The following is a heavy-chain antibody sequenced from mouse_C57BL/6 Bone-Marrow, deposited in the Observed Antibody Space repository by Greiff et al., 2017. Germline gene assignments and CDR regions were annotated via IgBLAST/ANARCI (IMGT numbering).Heavy chain of an antibody. CDR1: GYTFTSYT. Sequence: VQLQQSGAELARPGASVKMSCKASGYTFTSYTMHWVKQRPGQGLEWIGYINPSSGYTKYNQKFKDKATLTADKSSSPAYMQRSSLTSEDSAVYYCARGGPKGVFDYWGQGTTLTVSS. J-gene: IGHJ2*01. V-gene: IGHV1-4*01. CDR2: INPSSGYT. CDR3: ARGGPKGVFDY.